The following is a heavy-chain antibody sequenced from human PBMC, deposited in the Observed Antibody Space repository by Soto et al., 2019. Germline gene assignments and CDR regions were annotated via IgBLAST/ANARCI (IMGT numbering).Heavy chain of an antibody. CDR2: IYYSGST. CDR1: GGSISSGGYY. CDR3: ASGIAAAGTADY. D-gene: IGHD6-13*01. J-gene: IGHJ4*02. Sequence: SETLSLTCTVSGGSISSGGYYWSWIRQHPGKGLEWIGYIYYSGSTYYNPSLKSRVTISVDTSKNQFSLKLSSVTAADTAVYYCASGIAAAGTADYWGQGTLVTVSS. V-gene: IGHV4-31*03.